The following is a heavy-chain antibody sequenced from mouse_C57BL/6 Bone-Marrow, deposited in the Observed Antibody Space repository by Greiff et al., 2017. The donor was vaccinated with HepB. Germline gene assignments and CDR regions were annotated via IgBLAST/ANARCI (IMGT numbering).Heavy chain of an antibody. CDR2: IDPSDSYT. Sequence: QVQLQQPGAELVMPGASVKLSCKASGYTFTSYWMHWVKQRPGQGLEWIGEIDPSDSYTNYNQKFKGKSTLTVDKSSSTAYMQLSSLTFEDSAVYYCARSGLRAREKAAWFAYWGQGTLVTVSA. D-gene: IGHD3-2*02. CDR3: ARSGLRAREKAAWFAY. J-gene: IGHJ3*01. CDR1: GYTFTSYW. V-gene: IGHV1-69*01.